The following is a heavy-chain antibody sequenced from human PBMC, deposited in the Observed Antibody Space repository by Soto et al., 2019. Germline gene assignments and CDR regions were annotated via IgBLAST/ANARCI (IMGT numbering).Heavy chain of an antibody. D-gene: IGHD2-15*01. CDR1: GFTFSSYA. CDR3: ARFKGCSGGSCYPYFDY. V-gene: IGHV3-30-3*01. Sequence: QVQLVESGGGVVQPGRSLRLSCAASGFTFSSYAMHWVCQAPGKGLEWVAVMSYDGSNKYYADSVKGRFTISRDNSKNTLYLQMNSLRAEDTAVYYCARFKGCSGGSCYPYFDYWGQGTLVTVSS. J-gene: IGHJ4*02. CDR2: MSYDGSNK.